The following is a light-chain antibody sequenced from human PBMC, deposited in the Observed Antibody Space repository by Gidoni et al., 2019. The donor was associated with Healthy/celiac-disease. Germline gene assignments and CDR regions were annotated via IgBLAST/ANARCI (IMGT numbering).Light chain of an antibody. J-gene: IGLJ3*02. CDR1: SSNIGAGYD. CDR3: QSYDSSLSGWV. Sequence: QSVLTQPPSGSGAPGQRVTISCTGSSSNIGAGYDVHWYLQLPGTAPKLLIYGNSNRPSGVPDRFSGSKSGTSASLAITGLQAEDEADYYCQSYDSSLSGWVFGGGTKLTVL. CDR2: GNS. V-gene: IGLV1-40*01.